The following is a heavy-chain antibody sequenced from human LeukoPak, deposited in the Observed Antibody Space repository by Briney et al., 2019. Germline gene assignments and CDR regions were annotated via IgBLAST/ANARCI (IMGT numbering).Heavy chain of an antibody. D-gene: IGHD6-19*01. J-gene: IGHJ6*03. CDR2: INPKNGGS. CDR1: GYTFTCYY. V-gene: IGHV1-2*02. Sequence: ASVKVSCKASGYTFTCYYMHWVRQAPGQGLEWVGWINPKNGGSNYAQKLQGRVTMTTDTSTSTAYMELRSLRSDDTAVYYCARVSESSGWSYYYYMDVWGKGTTVTVSS. CDR3: ARVSESSGWSYYYYMDV.